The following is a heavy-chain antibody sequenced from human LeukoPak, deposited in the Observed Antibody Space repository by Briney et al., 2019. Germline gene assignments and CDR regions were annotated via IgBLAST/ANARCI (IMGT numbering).Heavy chain of an antibody. D-gene: IGHD7-27*01. CDR3: ATGDHSFDN. J-gene: IGHJ4*02. CDR2: YASGTT. V-gene: IGHV4-4*07. CDR1: GASLTIYY. Sequence: SETLSLTCSVSGASLTIYYWNWIRRPAGKGLEWIGRYASGTTAHNPSLKSQFTMSIDTSKNQISLKLTSVTAADTAVYYCATGDHSFDNWGQGILVTVTP.